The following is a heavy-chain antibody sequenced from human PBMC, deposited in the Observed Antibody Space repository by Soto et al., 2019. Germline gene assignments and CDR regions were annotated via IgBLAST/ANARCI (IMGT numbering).Heavy chain of an antibody. CDR2: ISSSSSTI. CDR1: GFTFSSYS. Sequence: GSLRLSCAASGFTFSSYSMNWVRQAPGKGLEWVSYISSSSSTIYYADSVKGRFTISRDNAKNSLYLQMNSLRDEDTAVYYCAREGYYGSGSYYNWNYYYGMDVWGQGATVTVSS. V-gene: IGHV3-48*02. D-gene: IGHD3-10*01. J-gene: IGHJ6*02. CDR3: AREGYYGSGSYYNWNYYYGMDV.